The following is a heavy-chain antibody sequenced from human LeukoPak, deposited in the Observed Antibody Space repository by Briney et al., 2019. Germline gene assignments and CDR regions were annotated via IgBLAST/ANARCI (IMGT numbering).Heavy chain of an antibody. Sequence: GRSLRLSCAASGFTFSSYAMHWVRQAPGKGLEWVSYISSSGSTIYYADSVKGRFTISRDNAKNSLYLQMNSLRAEDTAVYYCARDITIFGVVSGTPHGGLDYWGQGTLVTVSS. V-gene: IGHV3-48*04. CDR2: ISSSGSTI. CDR1: GFTFSSYA. CDR3: ARDITIFGVVSGTPHGGLDY. J-gene: IGHJ4*02. D-gene: IGHD3-3*01.